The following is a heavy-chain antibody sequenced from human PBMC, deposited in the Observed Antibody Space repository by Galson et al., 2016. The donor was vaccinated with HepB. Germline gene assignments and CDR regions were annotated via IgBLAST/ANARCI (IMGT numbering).Heavy chain of an antibody. J-gene: IGHJ4*02. CDR3: TTVGIALPNTDH. Sequence: SLRLSCAASGFTVTNGWMSWVRQAPGKGLEWVGRSRSKTDGGTTDYGAPVKGRITISRDDSKNTLYLQINNLKTEDTAVYYCTTVGIALPNTDHWGQGTVVTVSS. V-gene: IGHV3-15*01. D-gene: IGHD6-13*01. CDR1: GFTVTNGW. CDR2: SRSKTDGGTT.